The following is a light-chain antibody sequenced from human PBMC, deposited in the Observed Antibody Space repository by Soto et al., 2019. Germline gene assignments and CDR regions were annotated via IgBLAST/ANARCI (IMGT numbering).Light chain of an antibody. Sequence: EIVLTQSPGTLSLSPGERATLSCRASQSVRGSYLAWYRQRPGQAPRLLIYGATSRATGIPDRFSGSGSGTAFTLTISRLEPEDFAVYYCQQYDSTPLYTFGQGTKLEIK. CDR2: GAT. V-gene: IGKV3-20*01. J-gene: IGKJ2*01. CDR3: QQYDSTPLYT. CDR1: QSVRGSY.